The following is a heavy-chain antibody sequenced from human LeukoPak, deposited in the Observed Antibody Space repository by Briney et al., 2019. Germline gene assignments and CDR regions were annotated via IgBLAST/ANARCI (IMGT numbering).Heavy chain of an antibody. CDR3: AREMVTAQRYFDY. CDR2: VSRNGEAT. J-gene: IGHJ4*02. D-gene: IGHD2-21*02. V-gene: IGHV3-23*01. CDR1: GFTFSSHE. Sequence: GGSLRLSCAASGFTFSSHEMSWVRQAPGKGLEWVAVVSRNGEATDYRGSVKGRLTISRDNSKNMLYREMNSPRAEHTAIYYCAREMVTAQRYFDYCGQGTLVTVSS.